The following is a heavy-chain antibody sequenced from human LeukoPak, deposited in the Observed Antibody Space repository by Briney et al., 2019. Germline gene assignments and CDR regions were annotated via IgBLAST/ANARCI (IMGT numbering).Heavy chain of an antibody. D-gene: IGHD4-17*01. Sequence: PSETLSLTCDVSGVSFSTYYWSWIRQSPEKGLGWIGEVNHSGYTNYNPSLKGRVTISVDTSKNQFSLKLSSVTAADTAVYYCARQLYGSDYWGQGTLVTVSS. CDR1: GVSFSTYY. CDR2: VNHSGYT. V-gene: IGHV4-34*01. J-gene: IGHJ4*02. CDR3: ARQLYGSDY.